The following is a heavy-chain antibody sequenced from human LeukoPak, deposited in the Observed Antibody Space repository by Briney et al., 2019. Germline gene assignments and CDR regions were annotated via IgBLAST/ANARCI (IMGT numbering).Heavy chain of an antibody. Sequence: VASVKVSCKASGNTFTGYYMHWVRQAPGQGLEWMGWINPNSGGTNYAQKFQGRVTMTRDTSISTAYMELSRLRSDDAAVYYCARDPYSSSWPYYYYYMDVWGKGTTVTVSS. D-gene: IGHD6-13*01. J-gene: IGHJ6*03. CDR1: GNTFTGYY. CDR2: INPNSGGT. CDR3: ARDPYSSSWPYYYYYMDV. V-gene: IGHV1-2*02.